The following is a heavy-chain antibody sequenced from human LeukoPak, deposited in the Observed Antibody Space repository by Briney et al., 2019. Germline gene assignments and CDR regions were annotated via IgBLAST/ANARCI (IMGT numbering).Heavy chain of an antibody. V-gene: IGHV3-21*01. CDR2: ISSSSSYI. D-gene: IGHD3-10*01. J-gene: IGHJ6*03. CDR1: GFTFSSYS. Sequence: GGSLRLSCAASGFTFSSYSMNWVRQAPGKGLEWVSSISSSSSYIYYADSVKGRFTISRDNAKNSLYLEMNSLRAEDTAVYFCGRDAQSAVHYYYYYMDVWGKGTTVTVSS. CDR3: GRDAQSAVHYYYYYMDV.